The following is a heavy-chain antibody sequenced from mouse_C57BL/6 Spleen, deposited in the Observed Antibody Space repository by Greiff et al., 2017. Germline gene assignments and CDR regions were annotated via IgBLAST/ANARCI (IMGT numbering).Heavy chain of an antibody. CDR1: GFTFSSYG. D-gene: IGHD1-1*01. CDR3: ASAITTVDAMDY. J-gene: IGHJ4*01. Sequence: DVKLVESGGDLVKPGGSLKLSCAASGFTFSSYGMSWVRQTPDKRLEWVATISSGGSYTYYPDSVKGRFTISRDNAKNTLYLQMSSLKSEDTAMYYCASAITTVDAMDYWGQGTSVTVSS. V-gene: IGHV5-6*02. CDR2: ISSGGSYT.